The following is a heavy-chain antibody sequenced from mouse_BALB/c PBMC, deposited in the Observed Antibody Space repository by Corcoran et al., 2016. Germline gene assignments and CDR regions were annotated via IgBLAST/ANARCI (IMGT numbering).Heavy chain of an antibody. V-gene: IGHV11-2*02. D-gene: IGHD2-1*01. J-gene: IGHJ1*01. CDR2: INSDGSAI. CDR3: MRYGNYWYFDV. CDR1: GFTFSGFW. Sequence: EVQLLETGGGLVQPGGSRGISCEGSGFTFSGFWMSWVRQTPGKTLEWIGDINSDGSAINYAPSIKDRFTIFRDNDKSTLYLQMSNVRSEDTATYFCMRYGNYWYFDVWGAGTTVTVSS.